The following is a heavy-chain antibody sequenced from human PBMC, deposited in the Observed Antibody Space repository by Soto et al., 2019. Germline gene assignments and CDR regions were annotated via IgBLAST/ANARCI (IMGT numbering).Heavy chain of an antibody. D-gene: IGHD3-10*01. CDR3: AKDRYYYGSGSYYKPNWFDP. V-gene: IGHV3-23*01. Sequence: EVQLLESGGGLVQPGGSLRLSCAASGFTFSSYVMSWVRQAPGKGLEWVSAISGSGGSTYYADSVKGRFTISRDNSKNTLYLQMNSLRAEDTAVYYCAKDRYYYGSGSYYKPNWFDPWGQGTLVTVSS. CDR1: GFTFSSYV. J-gene: IGHJ5*02. CDR2: ISGSGGST.